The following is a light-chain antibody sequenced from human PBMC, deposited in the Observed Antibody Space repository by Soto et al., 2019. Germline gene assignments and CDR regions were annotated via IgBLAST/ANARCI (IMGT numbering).Light chain of an antibody. V-gene: IGKV3-20*01. CDR3: QQYGSSPWT. J-gene: IGKJ1*01. Sequence: EIVLTQSPGTLSLSPGERATLSCRASQSVSSSFLAWDQQKPGQAPRPLIYSASSRSIGVPDRFSGSGSGTDFTLTISSLEPEDFAVYYCQQYGSSPWTFGQGTKVEIK. CDR1: QSVSSSF. CDR2: SAS.